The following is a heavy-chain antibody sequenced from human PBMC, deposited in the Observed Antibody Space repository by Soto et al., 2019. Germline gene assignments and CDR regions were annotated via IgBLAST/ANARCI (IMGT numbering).Heavy chain of an antibody. J-gene: IGHJ5*02. CDR3: ARDHDYCSGGRSCNGFDT. CDR1: GGTFSSYA. Sequence: SVKVSCKASGGTFSSYAISGVRQAPGQGLEWMGGIIPIFGTANYAQKFQGRVTITADESTSKAYMELSSLRSEDTAVYYCARDHDYCSGGRSCNGFDTWGRG. D-gene: IGHD2-15*01. V-gene: IGHV1-69*13. CDR2: IIPIFGTA.